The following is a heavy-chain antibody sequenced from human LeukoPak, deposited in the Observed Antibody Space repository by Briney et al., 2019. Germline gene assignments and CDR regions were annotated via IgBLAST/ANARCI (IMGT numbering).Heavy chain of an antibody. CDR1: GGTFSSYA. CDR3: ARAISLGDSSGYYYADY. D-gene: IGHD3-22*01. J-gene: IGHJ4*02. CDR2: IIPIFGTA. Sequence: ASVKVSCKASGGTFSSYAISWVRQAPGQGLEWMGGIIPIFGTANYAQKLQGRVTMTTDTSTSTAYMELKTLTSDDTAVYYCARAISLGDSSGYYYADYWGQGTLVTVSS. V-gene: IGHV1-69*05.